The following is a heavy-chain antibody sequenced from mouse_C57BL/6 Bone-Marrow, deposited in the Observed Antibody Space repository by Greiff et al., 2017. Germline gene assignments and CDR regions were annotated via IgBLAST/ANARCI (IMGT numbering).Heavy chain of an antibody. CDR2: ISDGGSYT. Sequence: EVQGVESGGGLVKPGGSLKLSCAASGFTFSSYAMSWVRQTPEKRLEWVATISDGGSYTYYPDNVKGRFTISRDNAKNNLYLQMSHLKSEDTAMYYCARGLTGYFDYRGQDATLTDSS. J-gene: IGHJ2*01. V-gene: IGHV5-4*01. CDR3: ARGLTGYFDY. CDR1: GFTFSSYA.